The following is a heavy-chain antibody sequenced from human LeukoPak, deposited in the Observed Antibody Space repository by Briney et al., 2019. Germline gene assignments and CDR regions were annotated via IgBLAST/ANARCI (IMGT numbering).Heavy chain of an antibody. J-gene: IGHJ4*02. CDR3: AKDWNALGASYYFDY. CDR1: GFTFSSYG. D-gene: IGHD1-26*01. Sequence: GGSLRLSCAASGFTFSSYGMHWVRQAPGKGLEWVAFIRYDGSNKYYADSVKGRFTISRDNSKNTLYLQMNSLRAEDTAVYYCAKDWNALGASYYFDYWGQGTLVTVSS. CDR2: IRYDGSNK. V-gene: IGHV3-30*02.